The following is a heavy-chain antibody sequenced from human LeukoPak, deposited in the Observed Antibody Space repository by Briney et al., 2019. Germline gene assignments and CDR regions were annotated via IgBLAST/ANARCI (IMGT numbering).Heavy chain of an antibody. D-gene: IGHD6-13*01. J-gene: IGHJ4*02. V-gene: IGHV3-23*01. CDR3: SRDSSSTWTGPFDY. CDR1: GFTFSSYG. Sequence: PGGSLRLSCAASGFTFSSYGMHWVRQAPGKGLEWVSVISGSGANTYYADSVKGRFTISRDNSKNTLYLQMNRLRAEDTAVYYCSRDSSSTWTGPFDYWGQGTLVAVSS. CDR2: ISGSGANT.